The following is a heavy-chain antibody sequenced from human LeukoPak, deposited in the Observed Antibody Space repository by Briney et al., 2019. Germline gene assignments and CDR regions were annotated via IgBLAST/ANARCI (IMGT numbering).Heavy chain of an antibody. D-gene: IGHD7-27*01. Sequence: PSQTLSLTCNVSGGSISSGGSRWSWIRQHPGKGLEWIGYIYYSVSTYYNPSLESRLTMSVDTSKNQFSLHLTSVTAADTAVYYCARDWGTYFDYWGQGTLVTVSS. CDR1: GGSISSGGSR. J-gene: IGHJ4*02. CDR3: ARDWGTYFDY. V-gene: IGHV4-31*03. CDR2: IYYSVST.